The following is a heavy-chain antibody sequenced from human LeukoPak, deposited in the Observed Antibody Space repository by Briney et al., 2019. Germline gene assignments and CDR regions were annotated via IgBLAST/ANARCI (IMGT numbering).Heavy chain of an antibody. CDR1: GGSFSGYY. Sequence: SETLSLTCAVYGGSFSGYYWSWIRQPPGKGLEWIGEINHRGSTNYNPSLKSRVTISVDTSKNQFSLKLSSVTAADTAVYYCARGDKPILGGWYWPGRKGFDYWGQGTLVTVSS. D-gene: IGHD6-19*01. CDR3: ARGDKPILGGWYWPGRKGFDY. J-gene: IGHJ4*02. V-gene: IGHV4-34*01. CDR2: INHRGST.